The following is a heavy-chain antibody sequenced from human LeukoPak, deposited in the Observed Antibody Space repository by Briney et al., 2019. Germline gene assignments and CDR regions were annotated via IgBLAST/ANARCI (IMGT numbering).Heavy chain of an antibody. J-gene: IGHJ6*02. Sequence: ASVKVSCKASGYTFSDYHIHWVRPAPGQGLEWMGWINPKNDGTNYAQNFQDRATMTTDTSAATAYMELSSLRSDDTAVYFCAKDSSGYLTLRYGMDVWGQGTTITVSS. CDR3: AKDSSGYLTLRYGMDV. V-gene: IGHV1-2*02. CDR1: GYTFSDYH. CDR2: INPKNDGT. D-gene: IGHD3-22*01.